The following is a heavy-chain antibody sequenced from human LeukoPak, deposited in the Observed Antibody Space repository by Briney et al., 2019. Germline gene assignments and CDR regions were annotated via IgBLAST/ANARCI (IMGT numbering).Heavy chain of an antibody. D-gene: IGHD6-25*01. V-gene: IGHV3-23*01. J-gene: IGHJ4*02. Sequence: PGETLRLSCAASGFTFSTYGITWVRQAPGKGLEWVSAISGSGGSTYYADSVKGRFTISRDNSKNTLYLQMNSLRAEDTAVYYCAKDHGAATLDYFDYWGQGTLVTVSS. CDR3: AKDHGAATLDYFDY. CDR1: GFTFSTYG. CDR2: ISGSGGST.